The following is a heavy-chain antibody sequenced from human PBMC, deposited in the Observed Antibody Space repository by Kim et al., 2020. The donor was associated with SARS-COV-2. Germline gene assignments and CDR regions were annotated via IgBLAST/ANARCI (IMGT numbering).Heavy chain of an antibody. V-gene: IGHV7-4-1*02. D-gene: IGHD2-15*01. J-gene: IGHJ1*01. CDR3: AQYCSGGSCSQMIQH. CDR2: INTNTGNP. CDR1: GYTFTSYA. Sequence: ASVKVSCKASGYTFTSYAMNWVRQAPGQGLEWMGWINTNTGNPTYAQGFTGRFVFSLDTSVSTAYLQISILKAEDTAMYYCAQYCSGGSCSQMIQHWGQGTLVTVSS.